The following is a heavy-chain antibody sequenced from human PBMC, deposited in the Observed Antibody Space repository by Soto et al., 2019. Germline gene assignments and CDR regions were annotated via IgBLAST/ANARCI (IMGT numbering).Heavy chain of an antibody. J-gene: IGHJ6*02. CDR3: ARETGYRSRWSHYYYGMHL. CDR2: IYYSGST. Sequence: QVQLQESGPGLVKPSQTLSLTCTVSGGSISSGGYYWSWIRQHPGKGLEWIGYIYYSGSTYYNPDXXXXRPXXXRQVPISVYPXXHXSXXKLSSLTAAYTAVYYCARETGYRSRWSHYYYGMHLWGQGTTVTLSS. D-gene: IGHD6-13*01. CDR1: GGSISSGGYY. V-gene: IGHV4-31*01.